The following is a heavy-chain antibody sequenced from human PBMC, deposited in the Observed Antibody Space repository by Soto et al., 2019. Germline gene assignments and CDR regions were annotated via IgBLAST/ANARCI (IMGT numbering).Heavy chain of an antibody. CDR1: GYSFTDYH. CDR3: ARGDSTDCSNGVCSFFYNHDMDV. V-gene: IGHV1-2*04. J-gene: IGHJ6*02. CDR2: INPKSGGT. Sequence: SVKVSCKASGYSFTDYHIHWVRHAPGQGLEWLGRINPKSGGTSTAQKFQGWVTMTTDTSISTASMELTRLTSDDTAIYYCARGDSTDCSNGVCSFFYNHDMDVWGQGTTVTVSS. D-gene: IGHD2-8*01.